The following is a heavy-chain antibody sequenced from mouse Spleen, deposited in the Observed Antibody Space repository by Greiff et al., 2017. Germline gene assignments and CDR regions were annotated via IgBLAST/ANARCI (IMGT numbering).Heavy chain of an antibody. Sequence: DVKLQESGPGMVKPSQSLSLTCTVTGYSITSGYDWHWIRHFPGNKLEWMGYISYSGSTNYNPSLKSRISITHDTSKNHFFLKLNSVTTEDTATYYCARCTTATWFAYWGQGTLVTVSA. CDR2: ISYSGST. J-gene: IGHJ3*01. CDR1: GYSITSGYD. V-gene: IGHV3-1*01. D-gene: IGHD1-2*01. CDR3: ARCTTATWFAY.